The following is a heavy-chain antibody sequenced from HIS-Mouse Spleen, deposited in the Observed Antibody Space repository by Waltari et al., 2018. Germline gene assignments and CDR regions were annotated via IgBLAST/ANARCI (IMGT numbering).Heavy chain of an antibody. J-gene: IGHJ4*02. CDR1: GFTFSSFG. CDR3: AKGGLMVYAIGDY. CDR2: IWYDGSNK. D-gene: IGHD2-8*01. V-gene: IGHV3-33*06. Sequence: QVQLVESGGGVVQPGRSLRLSCAASGFTFSSFGMLWVRQAPGKGLEWVAVIWYDGSNKYYADSVKGRFTISRDNSKNTLYLQMNSLRAEDTAVYYCAKGGLMVYAIGDYWGQGTLVTVSS.